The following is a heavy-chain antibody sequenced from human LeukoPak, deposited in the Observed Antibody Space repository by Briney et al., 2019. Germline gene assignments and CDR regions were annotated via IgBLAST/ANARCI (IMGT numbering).Heavy chain of an antibody. CDR1: GFTFSSYA. CDR2: ISGSGGST. J-gene: IGHJ4*02. V-gene: IGHV3-23*01. CDR3: AKGSSSGWSGDYFDY. Sequence: GGSLRLSCAASGFTFSSYAMSWVRQAPGKGLGWVSAISGSGGSTYYADSVKGRFTISRDNSKNTLYLQMNSLRAEDTAVYYCAKGSSSGWSGDYFDYWAREPWSPSPQ. D-gene: IGHD6-19*01.